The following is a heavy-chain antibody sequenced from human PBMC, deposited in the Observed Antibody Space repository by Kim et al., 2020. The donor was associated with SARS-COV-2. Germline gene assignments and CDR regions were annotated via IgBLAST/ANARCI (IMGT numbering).Heavy chain of an antibody. D-gene: IGHD6-19*01. V-gene: IGHV4-34*01. CDR3: ARGGIAVAAAPFDY. Sequence: NPALKSRVTISVDTSKNQFPLKLSSVTAADTAVYYCARGGIAVAAAPFDYWGQGTLVTVSS. J-gene: IGHJ4*02.